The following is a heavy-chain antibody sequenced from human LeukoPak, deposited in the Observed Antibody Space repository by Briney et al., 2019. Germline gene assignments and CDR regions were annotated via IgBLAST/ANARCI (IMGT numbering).Heavy chain of an antibody. D-gene: IGHD6-6*01. CDR3: AKDLEYSSSPSLDY. CDR2: MWDDGTNE. J-gene: IGHJ4*02. CDR1: GFNFGIYG. V-gene: IGHV3-30*02. Sequence: GGSLRLSCTASGFNFGIYGMHWVRQAPGKGLEWVAVMWDDGTNEYYVESVKGRFTISRDNGKRTLYLQMNSLRAEDTAVYYCAKDLEYSSSPSLDYWGQGTLVTVSS.